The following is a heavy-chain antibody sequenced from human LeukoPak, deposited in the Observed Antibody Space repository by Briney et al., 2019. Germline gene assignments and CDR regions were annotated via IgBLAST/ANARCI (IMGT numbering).Heavy chain of an antibody. D-gene: IGHD6-6*01. CDR3: ARDGRQLFRGQFDY. Sequence: GRSLRLSCAASGFTFRRYAMHWVRQAPGKGLEWVAVISYDGSNKYYADSLKGRFTISRDNSKNTLYLQMNSLRAEDTAVYYCARDGRQLFRGQFDYWGQGTLVTVSS. CDR1: GFTFRRYA. V-gene: IGHV3-30*01. CDR2: ISYDGSNK. J-gene: IGHJ4*02.